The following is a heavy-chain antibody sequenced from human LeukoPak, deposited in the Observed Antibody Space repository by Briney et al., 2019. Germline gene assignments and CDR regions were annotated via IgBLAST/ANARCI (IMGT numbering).Heavy chain of an antibody. Sequence: KSSETLSLTCTISGGSISSYYWSWIRQPPGKGLEWIGYIYYTGSTNHSPSLKSRVTISVDTSKNQFSLKLSSVTAADTAVYYCARDRRRDAFNRLYNWFDPWGQGTLVTVSS. CDR1: GGSISSYY. CDR3: ARDRRRDAFNRLYNWFDP. V-gene: IGHV4-59*12. J-gene: IGHJ5*02. CDR2: IYYTGST. D-gene: IGHD5-24*01.